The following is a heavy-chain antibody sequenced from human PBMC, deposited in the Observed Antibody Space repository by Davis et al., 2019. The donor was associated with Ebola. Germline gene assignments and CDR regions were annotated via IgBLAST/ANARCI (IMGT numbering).Heavy chain of an antibody. J-gene: IGHJ4*02. CDR3: TTTDYGGNYY. Sequence: GESLKISCAASGFTFSGSAMHWVRQASGKGLEWVGRIRSKANSYATAYAASVKGRFTISRDDSKNTAYLQMNSLKTEDTAVYYCTTTDYGGNYYWGQGTLVTVSS. CDR2: IRSKANSYAT. V-gene: IGHV3-73*01. CDR1: GFTFSGSA. D-gene: IGHD4-23*01.